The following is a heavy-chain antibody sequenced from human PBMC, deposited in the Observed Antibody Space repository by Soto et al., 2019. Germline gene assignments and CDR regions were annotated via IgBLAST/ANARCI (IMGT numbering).Heavy chain of an antibody. J-gene: IGHJ6*03. CDR2: INHSGST. CDR1: GGSFSGYY. D-gene: IGHD6-13*01. Sequence: QVQLQQWGAGLLKPSETLSLTCAVYGGSFSGYYWSWIRQPPGKGLEWIGEINHSGSTNYNPSLKRRVTISVDTSQNQFSLKLSSVTAADTAVYYCARGSSSWAKNYYYYYSMDVWGKGTTVTVSS. CDR3: ARGSSSWAKNYYYYYSMDV. V-gene: IGHV4-34*01.